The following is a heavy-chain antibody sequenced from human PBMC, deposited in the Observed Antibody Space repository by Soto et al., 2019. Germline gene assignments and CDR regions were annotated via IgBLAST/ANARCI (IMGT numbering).Heavy chain of an antibody. V-gene: IGHV1-69*01. Sequence: QVHLVQSGAEMKKPGSSVKVSCKASGGIFNSYAISWVRQAPGQGLEWMGGLIPLLGTATYAQKFQGRVTITADEATSTAYMELSSLRSDDTAMFFWAKSSIMSAPVDYWGQGTLVTVSS. J-gene: IGHJ4*02. D-gene: IGHD2-8*01. CDR1: GGIFNSYA. CDR2: LIPLLGTA. CDR3: AKSSIMSAPVDY.